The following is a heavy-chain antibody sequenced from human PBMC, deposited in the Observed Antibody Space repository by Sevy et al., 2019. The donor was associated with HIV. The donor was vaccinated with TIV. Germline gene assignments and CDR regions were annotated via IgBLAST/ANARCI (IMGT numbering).Heavy chain of an antibody. D-gene: IGHD3-10*01. CDR2: IYYSGST. CDR3: ARSSKPAIRFGEEDWFDP. J-gene: IGHJ5*02. V-gene: IGHV4-59*01. Sequence: SETLSLTCTVSGGSISSYYWSWIRQPPGKGLEWIGYIYYSGSTNYNPSLKSRVTISVDTSKNQFSLKLSTVTAAETALYYCARSSKPAIRFGEEDWFDPWGQGTLVTVSS. CDR1: GGSISSYY.